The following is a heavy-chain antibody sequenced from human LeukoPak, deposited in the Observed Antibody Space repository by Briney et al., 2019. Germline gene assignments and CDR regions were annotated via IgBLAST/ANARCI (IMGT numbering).Heavy chain of an antibody. Sequence: ASVKVSCKASGYTFNNFVISWVRQAPGQGLEWVGWISPHTYTTRYATRVEGRVTMTTDTSTTTVYMELRSLRSDDTAVYFCARGQSLYYCGQGTPGSVSS. CDR2: ISPHTYTT. J-gene: IGHJ4*02. V-gene: IGHV1-18*01. CDR3: ARGQSLYY. D-gene: IGHD3-16*01. CDR1: GYTFNNFV.